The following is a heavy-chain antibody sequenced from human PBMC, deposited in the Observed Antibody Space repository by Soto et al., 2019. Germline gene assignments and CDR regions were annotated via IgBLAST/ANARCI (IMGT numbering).Heavy chain of an antibody. CDR3: ATYYFGSGSYYRFDN. D-gene: IGHD3-10*01. Sequence: VQSGGEVKKPGASVRVSCKASGYAFSFGFSWVRQAPGQGLEWMGWISASDGSTNSAQKFRGRNSLTTDTSTNTAYLDLLSLTSDDTAVYFCATYYFGSGSYYRFDNWGQGTLVTVSS. J-gene: IGHJ4*02. CDR1: GYAFSFG. V-gene: IGHV1-18*01. CDR2: ISASDGST.